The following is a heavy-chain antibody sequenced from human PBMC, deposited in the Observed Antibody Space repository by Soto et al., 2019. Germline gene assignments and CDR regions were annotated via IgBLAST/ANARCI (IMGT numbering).Heavy chain of an antibody. V-gene: IGHV3-30-3*01. Sequence: GGSLRLSCAASGFTFSSYTIHWVRQAPGKGLEWVALILYDGGNKYYADSVKGGFTISRDNSKNTLYLQMNSLRAEDTAVYYCARDNGYSHGHGMDVWGQGTTGNVSS. CDR2: ILYDGGNK. J-gene: IGHJ6*02. D-gene: IGHD5-18*01. CDR1: GFTFSSYT. CDR3: ARDNGYSHGHGMDV.